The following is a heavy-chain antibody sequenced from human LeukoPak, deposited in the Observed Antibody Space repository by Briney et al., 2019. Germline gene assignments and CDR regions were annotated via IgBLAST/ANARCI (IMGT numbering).Heavy chain of an antibody. CDR1: GGSISSYY. Sequence: ASETLSLTCTVSGGSISSYYWSWIRQPPGKGLEWIGYIYYSGSTNYNPSLKSRVTISVDTSKNQFSLKLSSVTAADTAVYYCARERAFVFDYWGQGTLVTVSS. CDR2: IYYSGST. V-gene: IGHV4-59*12. D-gene: IGHD2-21*01. J-gene: IGHJ4*02. CDR3: ARERAFVFDY.